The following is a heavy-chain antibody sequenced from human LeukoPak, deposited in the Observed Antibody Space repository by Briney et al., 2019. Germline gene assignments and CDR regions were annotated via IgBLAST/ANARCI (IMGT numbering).Heavy chain of an antibody. Sequence: SETLSLTCAVSGYSISSGYYWGWIRPPPGKGREWIGSIYHSGSTYYNPSLKSRVTISVDTSKNQFSLKLSSVTAAGTAVYYCAREDAAMYYFDYWGQGTLVTVSS. J-gene: IGHJ4*02. CDR2: IYHSGST. CDR3: AREDAAMYYFDY. D-gene: IGHD2-2*01. V-gene: IGHV4-38-2*02. CDR1: GYSISSGYY.